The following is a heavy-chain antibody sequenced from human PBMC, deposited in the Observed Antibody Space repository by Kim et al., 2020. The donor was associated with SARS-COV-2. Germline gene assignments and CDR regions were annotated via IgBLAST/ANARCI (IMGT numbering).Heavy chain of an antibody. Sequence: GGSLRLSCVESGLTSSNYWLTWVRQAPGKGLERVANIKRDGSENYYGDSVQGRFTISRDNAKSSVSLQMNSLRSEDTAVYYCGISGICGKGTLVTVSS. CDR3: GISGI. J-gene: IGHJ4*02. CDR1: GLTSSNYW. V-gene: IGHV3-7*01. D-gene: IGHD1-20*01. CDR2: IKRDGSEN.